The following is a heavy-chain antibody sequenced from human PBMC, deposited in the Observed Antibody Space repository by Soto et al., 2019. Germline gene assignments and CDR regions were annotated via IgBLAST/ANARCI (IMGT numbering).Heavy chain of an antibody. CDR1: GGPISSSSYY. CDR2: IYYSGST. CDR3: ARPMDTAMAYYGMDV. D-gene: IGHD5-18*01. V-gene: IGHV4-39*01. J-gene: IGHJ6*02. Sequence: ETLSLTCTVSGGPISSSSYYWGWIRQPPGKGLEWIGSIYYSGSTYYNPSLKSRVTISVDTSKNQFSLKLSSVTAADTAVYYCARPMDTAMAYYGMDVWGQGTTVTVSS.